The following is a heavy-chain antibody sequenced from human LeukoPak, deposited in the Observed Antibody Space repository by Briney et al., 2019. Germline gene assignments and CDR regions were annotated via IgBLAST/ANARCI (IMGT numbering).Heavy chain of an antibody. Sequence: SEGLSLTRAVSGDSLSRYYWIWTREPSARGQEWIGYIYYYGTTNYNPSLKSRVTISVDTSKNQCSLKLSSVTAADTAVYYCARGVYIAAAQYGYWGQGTLVTVSS. D-gene: IGHD6-13*01. V-gene: IGHV4-59*01. CDR1: GDSLSRYY. CDR3: ARGVYIAAAQYGY. J-gene: IGHJ4*02. CDR2: IYYYGTT.